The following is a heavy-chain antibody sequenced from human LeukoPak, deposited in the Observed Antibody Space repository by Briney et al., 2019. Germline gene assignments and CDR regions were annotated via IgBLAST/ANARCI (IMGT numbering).Heavy chain of an antibody. J-gene: IGHJ4*02. CDR2: I. D-gene: IGHD5-12*01. CDR1: GYSFNNYW. CDR3: ARRDSGFEFFDS. V-gene: IGHV5-51*01. Sequence: GESLKISCKGSGYSFNNYWIGWVRQMAGQGLEWMGIIYSPSFQGQVTISADKSISTAYLQWSSLKASDTAMYFCARRDSGFEFFDSWGQGTLVTVSS.